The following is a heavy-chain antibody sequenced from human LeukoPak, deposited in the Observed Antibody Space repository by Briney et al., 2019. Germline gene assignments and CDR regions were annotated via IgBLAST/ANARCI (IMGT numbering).Heavy chain of an antibody. V-gene: IGHV3-21*01. CDR2: ISSSSSYI. CDR1: GFTFSSYS. CDR3: ARGSGWYYYYYGMDV. D-gene: IGHD6-19*01. Sequence: GGSLRLSCAASGFTFSSYSMNWVRQAPGKGLEWFSSISSSSSYIYYADSVKGRFTISRDNAKNSLYLQMNSLRAEDKAVYYCARGSGWYYYYYGMDVWGQGTTVTVSS. J-gene: IGHJ6*02.